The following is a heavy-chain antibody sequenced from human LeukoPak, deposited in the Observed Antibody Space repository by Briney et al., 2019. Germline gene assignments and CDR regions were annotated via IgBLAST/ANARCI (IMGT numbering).Heavy chain of an antibody. CDR2: IWYDGSNK. CDR3: ARMALGY. J-gene: IGHJ4*02. D-gene: IGHD3-16*01. CDR1: GFTFSSYG. V-gene: IGHV3-33*01. Sequence: GSLRLSCAASGFTFSSYGMHWVRQAPGKGLEWVAAIWYDGSNKNYADSVKGRFTISRDNSKDTLYLQMNSLRPEDTAVYFCARMALGYWGQGTLVTVSS.